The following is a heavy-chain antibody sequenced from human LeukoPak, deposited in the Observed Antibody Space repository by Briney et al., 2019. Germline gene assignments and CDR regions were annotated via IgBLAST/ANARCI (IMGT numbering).Heavy chain of an antibody. Sequence: SVKVSCKASGRTFSNYAISWVRQAPGQGLEWMGGIIPIFGTANYAQKYQGRVTITADESTSTAYKELSSLRSEDTAVYYCARGDSAYDLFGHIDYWGQGTLVTVSS. CDR3: ARGDSAYDLFGHIDY. D-gene: IGHD5-12*01. CDR2: IIPIFGTA. J-gene: IGHJ4*02. V-gene: IGHV1-69*13. CDR1: GRTFSNYA.